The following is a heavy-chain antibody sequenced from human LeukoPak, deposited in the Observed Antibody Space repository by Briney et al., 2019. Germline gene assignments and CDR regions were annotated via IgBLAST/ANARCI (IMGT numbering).Heavy chain of an antibody. D-gene: IGHD3-9*01. CDR3: AKDNDILTGRDN. Sequence: GGSLRLSCAPSGFTPCSYAMTCVPQAPGPGLECVSAISGCGGSTYYADSVQGRFTISRHNSKTTMYLQMNSLRAQPPAVPYFAKDNDILTGRDNWGEGTLVTVSS. J-gene: IGHJ4*02. CDR2: ISGCGGST. CDR1: GFTPCSYA. V-gene: IGHV3-23*01.